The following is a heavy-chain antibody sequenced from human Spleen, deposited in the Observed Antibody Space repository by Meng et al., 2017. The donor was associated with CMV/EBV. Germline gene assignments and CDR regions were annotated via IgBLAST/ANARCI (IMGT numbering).Heavy chain of an antibody. Sequence: GGSLRLSCAASGFTVSSNYMSWVRQAPGKGLEWVSVIYAGGSTYYADSVKGRFTISRDTSKNTLYLQMNSLRAEDTAVYYCARHSVGGYWYFDLWGRGTLVTVSS. D-gene: IGHD3-3*01. V-gene: IGHV3-53*01. J-gene: IGHJ2*01. CDR1: GFTVSSNY. CDR2: IYAGGST. CDR3: ARHSVGGYWYFDL.